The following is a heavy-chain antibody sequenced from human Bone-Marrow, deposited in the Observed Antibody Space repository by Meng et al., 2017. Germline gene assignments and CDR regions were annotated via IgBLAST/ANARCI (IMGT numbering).Heavy chain of an antibody. J-gene: IGHJ6*02. CDR1: GGTFSSYA. Sequence: SVKVSCKASGGTFSSYAISWVRQAPGQGLEWMGGIIPIFGTANCAQKFQGRVTITADESTSTAYMELSSLRSEDTAVYYCAREQWLVPLYYYYGMDVWGQGTTVTVSS. V-gene: IGHV1-69*13. CDR2: IIPIFGTA. CDR3: AREQWLVPLYYYYGMDV. D-gene: IGHD6-19*01.